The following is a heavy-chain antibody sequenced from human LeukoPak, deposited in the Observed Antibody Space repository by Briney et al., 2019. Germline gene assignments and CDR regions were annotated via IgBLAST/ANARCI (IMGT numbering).Heavy chain of an antibody. D-gene: IGHD6-13*01. CDR2: ISNSGSTI. CDR1: GFTFSDYY. Sequence: GGSLRLSCAASGFTFSDYYMSWIRQAPGKGLEWVSYISNSGSTIYYADSVKGRFTISRDNAKNSLYLQMNSLRAEDTAVYYCARDAQQLAYGDNWFDPWGQGTLVTVSS. J-gene: IGHJ5*02. CDR3: ARDAQQLAYGDNWFDP. V-gene: IGHV3-11*01.